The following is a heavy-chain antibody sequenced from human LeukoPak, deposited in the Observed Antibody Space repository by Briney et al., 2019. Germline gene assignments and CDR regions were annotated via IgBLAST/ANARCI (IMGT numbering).Heavy chain of an antibody. CDR3: AKGPYYYDSSGYYFDY. D-gene: IGHD3-22*01. V-gene: IGHV3-7*03. CDR2: IKQDGSEK. Sequence: GGSLRLSCAASGFTFSSYWMSWVRQAPGKGLEWVANIKQDGSEKYYVDSVKGRFTISRDNAKNSLYLQMNSLRAEDTALYYCAKGPYYYDSSGYYFDYWGQGTLVTVSS. J-gene: IGHJ4*02. CDR1: GFTFSSYW.